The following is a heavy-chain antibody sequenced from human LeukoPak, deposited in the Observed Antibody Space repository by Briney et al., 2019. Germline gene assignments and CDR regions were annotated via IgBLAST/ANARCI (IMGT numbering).Heavy chain of an antibody. CDR3: ASRNSNGYFGTP. D-gene: IGHD3-22*01. J-gene: IGHJ5*02. CDR1: GFTFSGYG. CDR2: IRYDGNDK. Sequence: GESLRLSCLASGFTFSGYGMHWVRQAPGKGLEWVAFIRYDGNDKYYADSVKGRFTLSRDNSKNTLYLQMNSLRAEDTAVYYCASRNSNGYFGTPWGQGTLLTVSS. V-gene: IGHV3-30*02.